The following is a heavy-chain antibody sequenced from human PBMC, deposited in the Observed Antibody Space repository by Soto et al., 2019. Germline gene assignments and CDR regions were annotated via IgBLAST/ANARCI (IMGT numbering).Heavy chain of an antibody. Sequence: QVQLVQSGAEVKKPGSSVKVSCKASGGTFNNYAISWVRQAPGQGLEWMGGFIPIFGAAHYAQKFQGRVTITADESTSTSYMELSSLRSEDTAVYYCARAYCGGDCTRSYYYYGMDVWGQGTTVSVPS. J-gene: IGHJ6*02. D-gene: IGHD2-21*02. CDR2: FIPIFGAA. V-gene: IGHV1-69*01. CDR1: GGTFNNYA. CDR3: ARAYCGGDCTRSYYYYGMDV.